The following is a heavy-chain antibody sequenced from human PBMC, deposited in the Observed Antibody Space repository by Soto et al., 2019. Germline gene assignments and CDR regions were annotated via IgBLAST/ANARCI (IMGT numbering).Heavy chain of an antibody. V-gene: IGHV4-59*07. D-gene: IGHD1-26*01. CDR1: GASITGYY. J-gene: IGHJ4*02. CDR3: ARGRRWDGGGWGFHY. Sequence: QVHLQESGPGLVKPSDTLSLTCTVSGASITGYYWSWIRQPPGKGLEWIGYVYYTGTTNYSPSLQSRVAISVVPSKEQFSLSLNSVTATDTAVYYCARGRRWDGGGWGFHYWGQGALVSVSS. CDR2: VYYTGTT.